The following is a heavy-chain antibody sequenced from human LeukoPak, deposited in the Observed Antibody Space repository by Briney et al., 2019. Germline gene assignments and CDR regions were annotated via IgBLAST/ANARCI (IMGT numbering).Heavy chain of an antibody. CDR1: GYTFTSYY. Sequence: ASVKVSCKASGYTFTSYYMHWVQQAPGQGLEWMGIINPSGGSTSYAQKFQGRVTMTRDTSTSTVYMELSSLRSEDTAVYYCARVGVYYDSSGYYSDWGQGTLVTVSS. D-gene: IGHD3-22*01. J-gene: IGHJ4*02. CDR3: ARVGVYYDSSGYYSD. V-gene: IGHV1-46*01. CDR2: INPSGGST.